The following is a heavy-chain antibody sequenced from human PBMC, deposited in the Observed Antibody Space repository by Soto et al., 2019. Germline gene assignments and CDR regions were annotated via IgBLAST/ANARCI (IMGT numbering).Heavy chain of an antibody. D-gene: IGHD2-2*02. CDR2: IIPILGIA. CDR1: GGTFSSYT. CDR3: ARGLFEASGYTRDDAFDI. Sequence: QVQLVQSGAEVKKPGSSVKVSCKASGGTFSSYTISWVRQAPGQGLEWMGRIIPILGIANYAQKFQGRVTITADKSTSTAYMELSSLRSEDTAVSYCARGLFEASGYTRDDAFDIWGQGTMVTVSS. V-gene: IGHV1-69*02. J-gene: IGHJ3*02.